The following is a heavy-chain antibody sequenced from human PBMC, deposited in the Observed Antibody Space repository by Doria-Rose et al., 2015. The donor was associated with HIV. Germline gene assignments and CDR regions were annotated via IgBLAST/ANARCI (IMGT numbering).Heavy chain of an antibody. D-gene: IGHD3-22*01. J-gene: IGHJ4*02. CDR2: IYYSGST. V-gene: IGHV4-59*01. CDR1: GDSISTYY. Sequence: GPGLVKPSETLSLTCSVSGDSISTYYWNWIRQPPGKGLEWIGYIYYSGSTDYNPSLKSRVTISVDTSKNQFSLKLSSVTAADTAVYYCARGTFYDSSGYYPYFDYWGQGTLVTVSS. CDR3: ARGTFYDSSGYYPYFDY.